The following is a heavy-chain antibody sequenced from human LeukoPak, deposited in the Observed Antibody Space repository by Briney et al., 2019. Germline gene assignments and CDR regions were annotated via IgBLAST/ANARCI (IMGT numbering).Heavy chain of an antibody. V-gene: IGHV3-48*02. D-gene: IGHD4-11*01. CDR2: ISSTGSTI. CDR3: ARDLISGDYTFDY. Sequence: GGSLRLSCAVSGFTFSSFSMNWVRQAPGKGLEWVSYISSTGSTIYYANSVKGRFTVPRDNAKDSLYLQMNNLRDEDTAVYYCARDLISGDYTFDYWGQGALVAVSS. CDR1: GFTFSSFS. J-gene: IGHJ4*02.